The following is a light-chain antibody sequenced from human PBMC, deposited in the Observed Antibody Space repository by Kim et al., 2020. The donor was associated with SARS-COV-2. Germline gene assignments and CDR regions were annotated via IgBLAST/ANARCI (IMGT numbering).Light chain of an antibody. V-gene: IGKV1-5*03. CDR1: QSISSS. CDR2: KAS. J-gene: IGKJ1*01. Sequence: DIQMTQSPSTLSASVGDTVTITCRASQSISSSLAWYQQKPGKAPKLLIYKASNLQSGVPSRFSGSGSGTEFTLTISSLQPDDFATYYCQQYNSYSLTFGQGTKVDIK. CDR3: QQYNSYSLT.